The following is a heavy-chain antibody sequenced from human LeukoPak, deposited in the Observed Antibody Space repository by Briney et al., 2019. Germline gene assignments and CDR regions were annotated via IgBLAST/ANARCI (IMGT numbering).Heavy chain of an antibody. D-gene: IGHD1-26*01. CDR3: ARQGGSSDAFDI. J-gene: IGHJ3*02. CDR2: TYYSGST. Sequence: SQTLSLTCTVSGGSISTYYWSWIRQPPGKGLEWIGYTYYSGSTNYNPSLKSRVTISVDTSKNQFSLKLSSVTAADTAVYYCARQGGSSDAFDIWGQGTMVTVSS. V-gene: IGHV4-59*08. CDR1: GGSISTYY.